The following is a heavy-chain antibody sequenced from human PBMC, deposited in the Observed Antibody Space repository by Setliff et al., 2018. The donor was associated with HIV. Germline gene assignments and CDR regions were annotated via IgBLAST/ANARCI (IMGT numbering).Heavy chain of an antibody. D-gene: IGHD1-1*01. Sequence: SETLSLTCAVYGGSFNGYSWTWIRQPPGKGLEWIGGINHSGSTNYNPSLKSRVTISVDTSKNQFSLKLSSVTAADTAVYYCARTRTTGNYYYGMDVWGQGTTVTVSS. J-gene: IGHJ6*02. CDR3: ARTRTTGNYYYGMDV. CDR1: GGSFNGYS. V-gene: IGHV4-34*01. CDR2: INHSGST.